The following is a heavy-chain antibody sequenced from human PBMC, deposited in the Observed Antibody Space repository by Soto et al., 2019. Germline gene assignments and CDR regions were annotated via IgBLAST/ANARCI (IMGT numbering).Heavy chain of an antibody. Sequence: PGESLKISCKGSGYSFTSYWIGWVRQMPGKGLEWMGIIYPGDSDTRYSASFQGQVTISADKSISTAYLQWSSLKASDTAMYYCATYTAMVTGYFDYWGQGTLVTVSS. J-gene: IGHJ4*02. D-gene: IGHD5-18*01. CDR1: GYSFTSYW. V-gene: IGHV5-51*01. CDR3: ATYTAMVTGYFDY. CDR2: IYPGDSDT.